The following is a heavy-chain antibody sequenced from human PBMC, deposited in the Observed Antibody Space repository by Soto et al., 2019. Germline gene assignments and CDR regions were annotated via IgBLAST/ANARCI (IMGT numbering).Heavy chain of an antibody. V-gene: IGHV3-74*01. CDR3: ARVALTMVRGAHRRYYYYYMDV. Sequence: EVQLVESGGGLVQPGGSLRLSCAASGFTFSSYWMHWVRQAPGKGLVWVSRINSDGSSTSYADSVKGRFTISRDNAKKTLYLQMNSLRAEDTAVYYCARVALTMVRGAHRRYYYYYMDVWGKGTTVTVSS. CDR2: INSDGSST. J-gene: IGHJ6*03. D-gene: IGHD3-10*01. CDR1: GFTFSSYW.